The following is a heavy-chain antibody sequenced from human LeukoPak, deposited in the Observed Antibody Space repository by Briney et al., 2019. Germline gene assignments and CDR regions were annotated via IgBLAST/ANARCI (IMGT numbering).Heavy chain of an antibody. CDR2: IYHSGST. J-gene: IGHJ6*04. V-gene: IGHV4-4*02. Sequence: GSLRLSCAASGFTVSSNYMSWVRQPPGKGLEWIGEIYHSGSTNYNPSLKSRVTISVDKSKNQFSLKLSSVTAADTAVYYCASGGYYYYYGMDVWGKGTTVTVSS. D-gene: IGHD3-3*01. CDR1: GFTVSSNY. CDR3: ASGGYYYYYGMDV.